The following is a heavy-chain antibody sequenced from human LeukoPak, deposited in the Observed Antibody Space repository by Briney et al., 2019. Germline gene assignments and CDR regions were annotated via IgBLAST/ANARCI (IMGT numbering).Heavy chain of an antibody. CDR3: ARGPSMITFGGVIAAFDY. D-gene: IGHD3-16*02. V-gene: IGHV3-21*01. CDR1: GFTFSSYT. J-gene: IGHJ4*02. CDR2: ISSSSSYI. Sequence: GGSLRLSCAASGFTFSSYTMNWVRQAPGKGLEWVSSISSSSSYIYYADSVKGRFTISRDNAKNSLYLQMNSLRAEDTAVYYCARGPSMITFGGVIAAFDYWGQGTLVTVSS.